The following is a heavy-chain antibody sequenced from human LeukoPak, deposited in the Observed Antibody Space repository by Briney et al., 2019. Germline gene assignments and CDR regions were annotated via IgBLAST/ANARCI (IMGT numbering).Heavy chain of an antibody. CDR1: GGSISSSSYY. J-gene: IGHJ4*02. D-gene: IGHD3-22*01. Sequence: SETLSLTCTVSGGSISSSSYYWGWIRQPPGKGREWIGSIYYSGSTYYNPSLKSRVTISVDTSKNQFSLKLSSVTAADTAVYYCATRQEYYDSSSYYDFYYWGQGTLVTVSS. CDR3: ATRQEYYDSSSYYDFYY. CDR2: IYYSGST. V-gene: IGHV4-39*01.